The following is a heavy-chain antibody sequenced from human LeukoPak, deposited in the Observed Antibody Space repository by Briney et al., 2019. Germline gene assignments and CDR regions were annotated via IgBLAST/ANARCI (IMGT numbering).Heavy chain of an antibody. V-gene: IGHV3-33*01. CDR3: ARTFACSGGSCRDYGDSGEFDY. J-gene: IGHJ4*02. D-gene: IGHD2-15*01. Sequence: PGRSLRLSCAASGFTFSSYGMHWVRQAPGKGLEWVAVIWCDGSNKYYADSVKGRFTISRDNSKNTLYLQMGSLRAEDMAVYYCARTFACSGGSCRDYGDSGEFDYWGQGTLVTVSS. CDR1: GFTFSSYG. CDR2: IWCDGSNK.